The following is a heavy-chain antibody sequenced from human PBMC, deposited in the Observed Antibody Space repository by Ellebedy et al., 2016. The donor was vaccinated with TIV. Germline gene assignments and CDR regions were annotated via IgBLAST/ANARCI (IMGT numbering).Heavy chain of an antibody. CDR1: GYNLAENS. CDR2: IISHNGNS. J-gene: IGHJ4*02. CDR3: ATSATFIERGRAAF. D-gene: IGHD1-1*01. V-gene: IGHV1-18*01. Sequence: AASVKVSCKASGYNLAENSIAWVRQAPGQGLEWMGGIISHNGNSYYSQRFQERLTLTTDTSTSTAYLELRGLTSDDTAVYYCATSATFIERGRAAFWGQGTLVTVSS.